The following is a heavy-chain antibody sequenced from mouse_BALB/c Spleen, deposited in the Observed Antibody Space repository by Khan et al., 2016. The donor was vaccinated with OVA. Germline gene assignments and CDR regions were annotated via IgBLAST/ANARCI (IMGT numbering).Heavy chain of an antibody. J-gene: IGHJ3*01. V-gene: IGHV14-3*02. CDR1: GFNIKDTF. D-gene: IGHD1-1*01. CDR2: IDPANGNT. Sequence: VQLKQSGAELVKPGASVKLSCTASGFNIKDTFMHWVKQRPEQGLEWIGRIDPANGNTKYDPKFQGKATIKADTSSNTAYLQLSSLTSEDTAVYYCASSHYYGSTYAFAYWGQGTLVTVSA. CDR3: ASSHYYGSTYAFAY.